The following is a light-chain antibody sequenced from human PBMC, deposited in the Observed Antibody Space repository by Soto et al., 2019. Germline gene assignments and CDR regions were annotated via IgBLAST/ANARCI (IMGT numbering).Light chain of an antibody. CDR2: DVS. CDR3: SSYTTSSALE. CDR1: SSDIGAYNY. J-gene: IGLJ2*01. Sequence: QSALTQPASVSGSPGQSITISCTGTSSDIGAYNYVSWYQQHPGKVPKLIIYDVSNRPSGVSNRFSGSKSGNTASLTISGLQAEDEADYYCSSYTTSSALEFGGGTQLTVL. V-gene: IGLV2-14*01.